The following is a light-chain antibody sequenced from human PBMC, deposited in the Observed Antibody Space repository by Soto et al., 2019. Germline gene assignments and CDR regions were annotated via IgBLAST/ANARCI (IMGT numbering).Light chain of an antibody. J-gene: IGLJ7*01. Sequence: QSALTQPASVSGSPGQSITISCTGSSDDIGHYYYVSWYQQHPGRAPKLIIYEVSNRPSGVSDRLSGSKSGNTASLTISGLRAEDEADYYCSSYSTTTTFYVFGSGTQLTVL. CDR1: SDDIGHYYY. CDR2: EVS. V-gene: IGLV2-14*01. CDR3: SSYSTTTTFYV.